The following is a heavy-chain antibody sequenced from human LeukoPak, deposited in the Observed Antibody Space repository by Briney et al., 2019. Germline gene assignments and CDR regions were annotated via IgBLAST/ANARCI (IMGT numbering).Heavy chain of an antibody. CDR2: INPNSGGT. CDR3: ARGPSYYDFWSGYLDY. J-gene: IGHJ4*02. Sequence: GASVKVSRKASGYTFTGYYMHWGRQAPGQGLEGMGWINPNSGGTNYAQKFQGRVTMTRDTSTSTAYMELSRLRSDDTAVYYCARGPSYYDFWSGYLDYWGQGTLVTVSS. V-gene: IGHV1-2*02. D-gene: IGHD3-3*01. CDR1: GYTFTGYY.